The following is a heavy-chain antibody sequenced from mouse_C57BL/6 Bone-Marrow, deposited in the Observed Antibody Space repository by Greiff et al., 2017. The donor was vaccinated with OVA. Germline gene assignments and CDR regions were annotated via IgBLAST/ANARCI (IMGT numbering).Heavy chain of an antibody. CDR3: ASLDYDPFYAY. J-gene: IGHJ3*01. D-gene: IGHD2-4*01. CDR2: INPSTGGT. V-gene: IGHV1-43*01. Sequence: VQLQQSGPELVQPGASVKISCKASGYSFTGYYMHWVQQSSEKSLEWIGEINPSTGGTSYNPKFTGKATLTVDKSSSTAYMQLKSLTSEDSAVDYCASLDYDPFYAYWGQGTLVTVSA. CDR1: GYSFTGYY.